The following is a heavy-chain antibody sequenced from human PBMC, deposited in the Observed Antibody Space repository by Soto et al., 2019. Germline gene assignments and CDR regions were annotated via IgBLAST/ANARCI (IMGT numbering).Heavy chain of an antibody. CDR1: GFTFTYYS. CDR3: VRWSGYGDL. V-gene: IGHV3-23*01. D-gene: IGHD4-17*01. J-gene: IGHJ4*02. Sequence: GGSLRLSCAASGFTFTYYSMAWVRQTPERGLEWISGMSIGYEKTFYADSVRGRFTVSRDSSRNTVDLQMHNLRADDTAIYYCVRWSGYGDLWGQGTRVTVSS. CDR2: MSIGYEKT.